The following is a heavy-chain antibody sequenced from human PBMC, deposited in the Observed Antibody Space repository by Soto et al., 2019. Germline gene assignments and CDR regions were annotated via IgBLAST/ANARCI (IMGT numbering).Heavy chain of an antibody. Sequence: GGSLRLSCAASGFTFSSYAMSWVRQAPGKGLEWVSAISGSGGSTYYADSVKGRFTISRDNSKNTLYLQMNSLRAEDTAVYYCAKRGYSYGSIALYYYYYYGMDVWGQGTTVTVSS. J-gene: IGHJ6*02. V-gene: IGHV3-23*01. CDR2: ISGSGGST. CDR1: GFTFSSYA. D-gene: IGHD5-18*01. CDR3: AKRGYSYGSIALYYYYYYGMDV.